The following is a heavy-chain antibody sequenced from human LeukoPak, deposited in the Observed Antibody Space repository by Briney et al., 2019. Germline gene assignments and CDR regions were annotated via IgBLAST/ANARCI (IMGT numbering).Heavy chain of an antibody. D-gene: IGHD7-27*01. V-gene: IGHV1-2*02. CDR3: ARVANWGSSPIDY. J-gene: IGHJ4*02. CDR2: INPNSGGT. CDR1: GCTFTGYY. Sequence: SXXVSCKASGCTFTGYYMHWVRQAPGQGLEWMGWINPNSGGTNYAQKFQGRVTMTRDTSISTAYMELSRLRSDDTAVYYCARVANWGSSPIDYWGQGTLVTVSS.